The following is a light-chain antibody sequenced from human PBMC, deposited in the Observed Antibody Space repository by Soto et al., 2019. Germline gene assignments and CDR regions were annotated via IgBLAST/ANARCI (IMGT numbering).Light chain of an antibody. CDR1: SSDVGGYNY. Sequence: SVLTQPASVSGSPGQSITISCTGTSSDVGGYNYVSWYQQHPGKAPKLMIYDVSNRPSGVSNRFSGSKSGNTASLTISGLQAEDEADYYCSSYTSSSTLVVVGGGTKPTVL. V-gene: IGLV2-14*01. CDR3: SSYTSSSTLVV. J-gene: IGLJ2*01. CDR2: DVS.